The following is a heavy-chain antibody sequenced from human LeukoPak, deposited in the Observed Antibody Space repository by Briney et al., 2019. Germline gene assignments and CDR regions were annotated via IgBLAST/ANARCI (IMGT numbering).Heavy chain of an antibody. J-gene: IGHJ6*03. V-gene: IGHV4-59*01. Sequence: PSETLSLTCTVSGGSISSYYWSWIRQPPGKGLEWIGYIYYSGSTNYNPSLKSRVTISVDTSKNQFSLKLSSVTAADTAVYYCARGVVRGVIIDYYYYYMDVWGKGTTVTIS. CDR3: ARGVVRGVIIDYYYYYMDV. D-gene: IGHD3-10*01. CDR2: IYYSGST. CDR1: GGSISSYY.